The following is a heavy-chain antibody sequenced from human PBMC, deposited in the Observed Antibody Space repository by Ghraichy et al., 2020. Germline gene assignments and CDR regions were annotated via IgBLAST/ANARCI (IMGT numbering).Heavy chain of an antibody. V-gene: IGHV3-7*03. CDR2: IKQDGSEK. D-gene: IGHD6-19*01. Sequence: GGSLRLSCAASGFTFNNYWVSWVRQAPGKGLEWVANIKQDGSEKYYVDSVKGRFTIFRDNAKNSLFLQMNSLRVEDTAVYHCARERGGEPGYSSSALYSDWYFDLWGRGTLVSVSS. J-gene: IGHJ2*01. CDR3: ARERGGEPGYSSSALYSDWYFDL. CDR1: GFTFNNYW.